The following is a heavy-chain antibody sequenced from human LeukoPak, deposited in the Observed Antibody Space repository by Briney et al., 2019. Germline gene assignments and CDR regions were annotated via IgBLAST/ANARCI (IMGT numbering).Heavy chain of an antibody. CDR2: ISDSGGST. V-gene: IGHV3-23*01. J-gene: IGHJ4*02. D-gene: IGHD3-22*01. Sequence: PPGGSLRLSCAASGFTFRKYGMNWVRQVPGKGLEWVAAISDSGGSTYYADSVEGRFTISRDTSKNTLYLQMNSLRAEDTAVFYCAKRDSSGSYYFDYWGQGTLVTVSS. CDR3: AKRDSSGSYYFDY. CDR1: GFTFRKYG.